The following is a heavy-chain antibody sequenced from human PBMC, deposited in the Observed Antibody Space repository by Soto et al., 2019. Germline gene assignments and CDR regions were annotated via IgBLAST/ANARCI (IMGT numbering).Heavy chain of an antibody. D-gene: IGHD5-18*01. J-gene: IGHJ4*02. CDR3: ARRLDTAMVDS. Sequence: PGKSLKISCKASGYTFSNYWIGWVRQMPEKGLEWMGVIYPGDSDTRYSPSFQGQVTISADKSINTAYLQWSSLKASDTAMYYYARRLDTAMVDSWGQGTLVTVSS. CDR2: IYPGDSDT. CDR1: GYTFSNYW. V-gene: IGHV5-51*03.